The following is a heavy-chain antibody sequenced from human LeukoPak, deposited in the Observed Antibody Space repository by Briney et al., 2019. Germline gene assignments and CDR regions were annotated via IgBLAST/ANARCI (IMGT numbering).Heavy chain of an antibody. CDR3: ARGPRSYFDY. J-gene: IGHJ4*02. D-gene: IGHD1-14*01. V-gene: IGHV4-39*07. CDR1: GGSISSSSHY. CDR2: IHYSGST. Sequence: PSETLSLTCTVSGGSISSSSHYWGWIRQPPGKGLEWIGSIHYSGSTHYNPSLKSRVTISVDTSKNQFSLKLSSVTAADTAVYYCARGPRSYFDYWGQGTLVTVSS.